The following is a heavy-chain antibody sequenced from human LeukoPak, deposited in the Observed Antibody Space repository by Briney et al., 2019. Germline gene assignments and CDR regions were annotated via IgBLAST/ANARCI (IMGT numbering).Heavy chain of an antibody. CDR3: AKDLYSSGWYNYFDP. Sequence: GGSLRLSCAASGFTFSSYAMSWVRQAPGKGLEWVAMISHDGSEKYYVDSAKGRFTTSRDNSKNTLYLQMNSLRGEDTAMYYCAKDLYSSGWYNYFDPWGQGTLVTVSS. D-gene: IGHD6-19*01. CDR2: ISHDGSEK. CDR1: GFTFSSYA. V-gene: IGHV3-30*18. J-gene: IGHJ5*02.